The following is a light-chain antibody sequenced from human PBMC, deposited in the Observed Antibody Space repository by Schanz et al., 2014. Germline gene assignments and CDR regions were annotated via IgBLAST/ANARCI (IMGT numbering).Light chain of an antibody. CDR3: QQYYSTPVG. J-gene: IGKJ1*01. CDR2: WAS. Sequence: DVVMTQSPDSLAVSLGERATINCKSSQPVLNSSHRKNNLAWYQQKPGHPPKLLIYWASTRESGVPDRFSGSGSGTNFSLTISSLQAEDVAVYYCQQYYSTPVGFGQGTKVEIK. CDR1: QPVLNSSHRKNN. V-gene: IGKV4-1*01.